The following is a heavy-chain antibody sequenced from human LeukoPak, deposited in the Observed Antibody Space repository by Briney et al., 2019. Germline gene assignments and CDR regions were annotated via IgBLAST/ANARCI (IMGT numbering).Heavy chain of an antibody. J-gene: IGHJ4*02. D-gene: IGHD1-1*01. V-gene: IGHV3-23*01. Sequence: GGSLRLSCAASGFTFSSYAMSWVRQAPGKGLEWVSAISGSGGSTYYADSVKGRFTISRDNSKNTLYLQMNSLRAEDTAVYYCAKAPVQLERRGGLGDWDQGTLVTVSS. CDR2: ISGSGGST. CDR1: GFTFSSYA. CDR3: AKAPVQLERRGGLGD.